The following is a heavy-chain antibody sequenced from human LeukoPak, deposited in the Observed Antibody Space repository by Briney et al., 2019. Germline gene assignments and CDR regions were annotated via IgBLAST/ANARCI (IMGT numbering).Heavy chain of an antibody. CDR3: ARAGYSSGWYPY. CDR2: IIPIFATA. Sequence: SVKVSCKASGGTFSNNAISWVRQAPGQGLEWMGGIIPIFATANYAQKFQGRVTISTDESTSTAYMELSSLRSEDTAVYSCARAGYSSGWYPYWGQGTLVTVSS. V-gene: IGHV1-69*05. CDR1: GGTFSNNA. D-gene: IGHD6-19*01. J-gene: IGHJ4*02.